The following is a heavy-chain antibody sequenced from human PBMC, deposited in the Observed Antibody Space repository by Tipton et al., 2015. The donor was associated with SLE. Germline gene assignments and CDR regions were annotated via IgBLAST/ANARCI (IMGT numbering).Heavy chain of an antibody. CDR2: ITNNGNT. CDR3: ARSAGYGSNWAHFDY. V-gene: IGHV4-39*02. J-gene: IGHJ4*02. D-gene: IGHD6-13*01. Sequence: TLSLTCTVSGGSISGSNYYWDWIRPPPGKGPEWIGRITNNGNTYYIPSLQSRVTMSVDTSKNHFSLKLSSVTAADTAVYYCARSAGYGSNWAHFDYWGQGTLVTVSS. CDR1: GGSISGSNYY.